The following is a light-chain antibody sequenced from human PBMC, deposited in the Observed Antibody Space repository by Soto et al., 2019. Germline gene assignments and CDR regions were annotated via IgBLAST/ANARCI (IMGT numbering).Light chain of an antibody. CDR1: QSISSW. Sequence: DIQMTQYPSTLSASVGDRVTITCRASQSISSWLAWYQQKPGKAPKLLIYKASSLESGVPSRFSGGGSGTEFTLTISSLQPYDFATYYCQQYNSYSPTFGQGTKVEIK. J-gene: IGKJ1*01. V-gene: IGKV1-5*03. CDR2: KAS. CDR3: QQYNSYSPT.